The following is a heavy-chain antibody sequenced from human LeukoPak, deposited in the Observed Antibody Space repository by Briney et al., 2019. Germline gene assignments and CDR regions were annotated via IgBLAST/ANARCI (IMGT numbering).Heavy chain of an antibody. V-gene: IGHV4-30-2*01. J-gene: IGHJ4*02. CDR1: GGSISSGGYY. CDR2: IYHSGST. Sequence: SQTLSLTCTVSGGSISSGGYYWSWIRQPPGKGLEWIGYIYHSGSTYYNPSLKSRVTISVDRSKNQFSLKLSSVTAADTAVYYCARVNPIAAANDYWGQGTLVTVSS. CDR3: ARVNPIAAANDY. D-gene: IGHD6-13*01.